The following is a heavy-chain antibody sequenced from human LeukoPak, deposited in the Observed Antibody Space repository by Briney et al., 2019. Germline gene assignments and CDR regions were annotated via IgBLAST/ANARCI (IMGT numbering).Heavy chain of an antibody. CDR2: INWNGGST. CDR3: AAMTGPTFDY. J-gene: IGHJ4*02. Sequence: GGSLRLSCAASGFTFDDYGMSWVRQAPGKGLEWVSGINWNGGSTGYADSVKGRFTISRDNSKDTLFLLMNTLRADDTAVYYCAAMTGPTFDYWGQGALVTISS. CDR1: GFTFDDYG. V-gene: IGHV3-20*04. D-gene: IGHD3-9*01.